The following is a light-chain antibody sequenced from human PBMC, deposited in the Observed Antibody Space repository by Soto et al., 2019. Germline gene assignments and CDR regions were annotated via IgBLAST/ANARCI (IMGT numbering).Light chain of an antibody. V-gene: IGLV2-11*01. CDR3: CSYAGNYKYV. J-gene: IGLJ1*01. CDR2: DVN. Sequence: QSVLTQPRSVSGSPGQSVTISCTGTSSDVGAYNFASWYQQHPGTAPKLMIHDVNKRPSGVPDRFSGSKSGNTASLTISRLQADDEADYYCCSYAGNYKYVFGTGTKV. CDR1: SSDVGAYNF.